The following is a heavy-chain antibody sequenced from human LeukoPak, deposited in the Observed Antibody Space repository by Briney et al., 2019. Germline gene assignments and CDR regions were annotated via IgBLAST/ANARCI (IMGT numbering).Heavy chain of an antibody. CDR1: GGSISSSSYY. J-gene: IGHJ5*02. D-gene: IGHD1-1*01. Sequence: PSETLSLTCTVSGGSISSSSYYWGWIRQPPGKGLEGIGSIYYSGSTYYNPSLKSRVTIPVDTSKNQFSLKLSSVTAADTAVYYCARVEGGTTWSWFDPWGQGTLVPVSS. CDR2: IYYSGST. V-gene: IGHV4-39*07. CDR3: ARVEGGTTWSWFDP.